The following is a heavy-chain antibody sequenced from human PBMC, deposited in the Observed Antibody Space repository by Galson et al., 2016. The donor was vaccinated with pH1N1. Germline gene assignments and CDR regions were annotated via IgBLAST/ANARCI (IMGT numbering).Heavy chain of an antibody. V-gene: IGHV3-7*03. CDR1: RFRFKRYW. Sequence: SLRLSCAASRFRFKRYWMSWVRQSPGKGLEWVANINQDGSEKYYVDSVRGRFTITRDNAKNSLFLQMNSLRVEDTAVYYCASKLYGDPNYWGQGALVTVSS. CDR3: ASKLYGDPNY. J-gene: IGHJ4*02. CDR2: INQDGSEK. D-gene: IGHD4-17*01.